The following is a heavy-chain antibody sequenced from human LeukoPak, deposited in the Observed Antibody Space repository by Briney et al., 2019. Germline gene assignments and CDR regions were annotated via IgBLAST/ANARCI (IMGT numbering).Heavy chain of an antibody. D-gene: IGHD7-27*01. CDR3: ARDLNWETY. CDR2: IKTDGSQI. CDR1: GFTLSSYA. V-gene: IGHV3-7*01. J-gene: IGHJ4*02. Sequence: GGSLRLSCAASGFTLSSYAMSWVRQAPGKGLEWVANIKTDGSQIYYVDSVKGRFTISRDNAKNSLYLQMNSLRAEDTAVYYCARDLNWETYWGQGTLVSVSS.